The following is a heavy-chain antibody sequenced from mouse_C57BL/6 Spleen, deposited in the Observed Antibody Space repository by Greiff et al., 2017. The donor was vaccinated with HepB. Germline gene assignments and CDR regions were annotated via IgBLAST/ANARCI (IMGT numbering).Heavy chain of an antibody. CDR3: ASDGDGTYAMDY. CDR1: GFTFSSYA. J-gene: IGHJ4*01. D-gene: IGHD2-1*01. V-gene: IGHV5-4*03. CDR2: ISDGGSYT. Sequence: EVKLEESGGGLVKSGGSLKLYCAASGFTFSSYAMSWVRQTPEKRLEWVATISDGGSYTYYPDNVKGRFTISRDNAKNNLYLQMSHLKSEDTAMYYCASDGDGTYAMDYWGQITSVTFSS.